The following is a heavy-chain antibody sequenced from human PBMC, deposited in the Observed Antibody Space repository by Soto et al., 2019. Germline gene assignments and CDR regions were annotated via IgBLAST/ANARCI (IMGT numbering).Heavy chain of an antibody. J-gene: IGHJ2*01. CDR2: IRSKANNYAT. D-gene: IGHD2-21*02. V-gene: IGHV3-73*02. Sequence: EVQLVESGGGLVQPGGSLKLSCAASGFTFSGSAMHWVRQASGKGLEWVGRIRSKANNYATVYAASVKGRFTISREDSNITVFVSMNILKTENTDVYYCTIQAHQFYGGACHHIPCCGLWGRGT. CDR1: GFTFSGSA. CDR3: TIQAHQFYGGACHHIPCCGL.